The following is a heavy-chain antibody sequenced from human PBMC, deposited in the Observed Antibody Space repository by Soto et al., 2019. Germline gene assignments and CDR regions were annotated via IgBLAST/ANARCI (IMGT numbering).Heavy chain of an antibody. CDR1: GFTFSDYS. D-gene: IGHD5-12*01. V-gene: IGHV3-48*02. CDR2: ISSASFTT. J-gene: IGHJ4*02. Sequence: VRLVESGGGLVQTRGSLRLSCAASGFTFSDYSMNWVRQAPGKGLEWLSYISSASFTTYYADSVKGRFTISRDNGKNLLFLQMNSLRDEDTAVYYCARDVLSGYSNFDYWGQGTLVTVSS. CDR3: ARDVLSGYSNFDY.